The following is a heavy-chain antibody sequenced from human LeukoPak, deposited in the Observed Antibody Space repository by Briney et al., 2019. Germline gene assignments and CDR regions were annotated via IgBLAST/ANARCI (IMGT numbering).Heavy chain of an antibody. J-gene: IGHJ4*02. D-gene: IGHD6-19*01. CDR1: GGSFSGYY. CDR2: INHSGST. CDR3: ARHIAVAGTS. V-gene: IGHV4-34*01. Sequence: SETLSLTCAVYGGSFSGYYWSWIRQPPGKGLEWIGEINHSGSTNYNPSLKSRVTISVDTSKNQFSLKLSSVTAADTAVYYCARHIAVAGTSWGQGTLFTVSS.